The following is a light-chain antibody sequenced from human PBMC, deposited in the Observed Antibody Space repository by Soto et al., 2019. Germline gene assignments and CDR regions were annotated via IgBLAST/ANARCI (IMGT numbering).Light chain of an antibody. V-gene: IGKV3-11*01. J-gene: IGKJ5*01. Sequence: NVLTQSPDTLSLSPGEGATLSCRASQSVSSNLAWYQQKPGQAPRLLIYGASTRATGIPDRFSGSGSGTDFTLTISSLEPEDFAVYYCQQRSNWPITFGQGTRLEIK. CDR1: QSVSSN. CDR2: GAS. CDR3: QQRSNWPIT.